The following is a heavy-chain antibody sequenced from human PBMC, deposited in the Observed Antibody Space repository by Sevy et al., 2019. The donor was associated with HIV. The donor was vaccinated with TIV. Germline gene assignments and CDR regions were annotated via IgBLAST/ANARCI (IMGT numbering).Heavy chain of an antibody. D-gene: IGHD3-22*01. CDR3: ASTYYYDSSAHYYNYYYGMDV. CDR2: ISGSGGST. V-gene: IGHV3-23*01. J-gene: IGHJ6*02. Sequence: GGSLRLSCAASGFTFSSYAMSWVRQAPGKGLEWVSAISGSGGSTYYADSVKGRFTISRDNSKNTLYLQMNSLRAEDTAVYYCASTYYYDSSAHYYNYYYGMDVWGQGTTVTVSS. CDR1: GFTFSSYA.